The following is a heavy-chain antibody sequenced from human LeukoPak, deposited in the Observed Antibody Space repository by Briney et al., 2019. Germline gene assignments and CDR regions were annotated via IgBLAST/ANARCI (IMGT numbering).Heavy chain of an antibody. D-gene: IGHD3-3*01. J-gene: IGHJ4*02. CDR2: IYYSGST. CDR3: ARLDITYYDFWSGYPQGYYFDY. Sequence: GSLRLSCGASGFSLGSYSMDWVRQAPGKGLEWIGYIYYSGSTNYNPSLKRRVTISVGTSKNQFSLKLSSVTAADTAVYYCARLDITYYDFWSGYPQGYYFDYWGQGTLVTVSS. V-gene: IGHV4-59*08. CDR1: GFSLGSYS.